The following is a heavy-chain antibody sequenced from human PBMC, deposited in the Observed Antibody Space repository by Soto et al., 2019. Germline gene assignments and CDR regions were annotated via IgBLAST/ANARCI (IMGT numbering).Heavy chain of an antibody. CDR1: GFTFSSYA. J-gene: IGHJ4*02. Sequence: PGGSLRLSCAASGFTFSSYAMHWVRQAPGKGLEWVAVISYDGSNKYYADSVKGRFTISRDNSKNTLYLQMNSLRAEDTAVYYCARAPAYCSSTSCYKFSYFDYWGQGTRVTVSS. CDR3: ARAPAYCSSTSCYKFSYFDY. D-gene: IGHD2-2*02. CDR2: ISYDGSNK. V-gene: IGHV3-30-3*01.